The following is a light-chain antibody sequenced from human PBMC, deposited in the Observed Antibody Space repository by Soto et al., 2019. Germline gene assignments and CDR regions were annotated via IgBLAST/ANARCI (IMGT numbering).Light chain of an antibody. J-gene: IGKJ4*01. V-gene: IGKV1D-13*01. CDR3: QQFSNYPLT. Sequence: AIHLTQSPSSLSATVGDSVTITCRASQGIARALAWYQQKPGKAPKLLIYDASSLESGVPSRFSGSGYVTDFTLTITSLQPEDFATYYCQQFSNYPLTVGGGTKVEIK. CDR1: QGIARA. CDR2: DAS.